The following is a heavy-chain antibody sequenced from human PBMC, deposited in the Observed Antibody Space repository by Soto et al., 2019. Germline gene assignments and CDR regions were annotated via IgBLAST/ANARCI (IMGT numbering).Heavy chain of an antibody. J-gene: IGHJ4*02. V-gene: IGHV1-69*06. CDR3: ARAIKRWEVHYYFDY. CDR2: IVVISNTA. Sequence: QVVLLQSGAEVKEPGSSVRVSCEVSGSTFNNFAFSWVRQAPGHGPEWMGGIVVISNTADYSQRFQDRVTITEDTSTNTLYMELGSLTFEDTAVYYCARAIKRWEVHYYFDYWGQGTLVTVSS. CDR1: GSTFNNFA. D-gene: IGHD1-26*01.